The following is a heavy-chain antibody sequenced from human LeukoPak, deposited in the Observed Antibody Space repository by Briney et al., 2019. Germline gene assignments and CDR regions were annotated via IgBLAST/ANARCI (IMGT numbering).Heavy chain of an antibody. D-gene: IGHD3-22*01. CDR3: ARGTMIVVVDWYFDL. Sequence: SETLSLTCTVSGGSISSYYWSWIRQPAGKGPEWIGRIYTSGSTNYNPSLKSRITMSVDTSKNQFSLKLSSVTAVDTAVYYCARGTMIVVVDWYFDLWGRGTLVTVSS. CDR2: IYTSGST. CDR1: GGSISSYY. J-gene: IGHJ2*01. V-gene: IGHV4-4*07.